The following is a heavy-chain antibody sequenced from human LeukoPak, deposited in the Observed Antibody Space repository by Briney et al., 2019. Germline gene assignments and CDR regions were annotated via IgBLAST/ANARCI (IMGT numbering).Heavy chain of an antibody. Sequence: SETLSLTCTVSGVSISSSNSYWGWIRQPPGKGLEWIGSIYYSGNTYYNASLKSQVTISVDTSKNQFSLKLRSVTAADTAVYYCARVSGYHWESFYDYWGQGTLVTVSS. V-gene: IGHV4-39*07. CDR2: IYYSGNT. CDR1: GVSISSSNSY. J-gene: IGHJ4*02. CDR3: ARVSGYHWESFYDY. D-gene: IGHD5-12*01.